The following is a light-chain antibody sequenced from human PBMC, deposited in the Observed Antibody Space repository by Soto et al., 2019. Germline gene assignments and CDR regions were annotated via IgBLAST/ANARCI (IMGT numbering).Light chain of an antibody. CDR2: GAS. CDR3: QQYNTWPLYT. V-gene: IGKV3-15*01. Sequence: EIVMTQSPATLSVSPGERATLTCRASQSVRSNVAWYQQKPGQAPRLVIYGASMRATGIPVRFSGSGSGTQFTLTISSLQSEDFAVYYCQQYNTWPLYTFGQGTKGDI. CDR1: QSVRSN. J-gene: IGKJ2*01.